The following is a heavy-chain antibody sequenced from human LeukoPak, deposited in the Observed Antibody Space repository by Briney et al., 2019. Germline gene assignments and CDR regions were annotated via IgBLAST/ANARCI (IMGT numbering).Heavy chain of an antibody. CDR3: ARSGSRGGLDF. CDR1: GDTFSNYA. V-gene: IGHV1-69*05. CDR2: IIPIFGTP. J-gene: IGHJ4*02. D-gene: IGHD3-10*01. Sequence: SVKVSCKASGDTFSNYAISWVRQAPGQGLEWMGGIIPIFGTPNYAQKFQGRVTVTTDESTSTAFMELGSLRSEDTAVYYCARSGSRGGLDFWGQGTLVTVSS.